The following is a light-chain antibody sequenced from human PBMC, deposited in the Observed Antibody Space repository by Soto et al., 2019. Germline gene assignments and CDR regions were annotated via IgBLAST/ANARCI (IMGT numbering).Light chain of an antibody. Sequence: QSVLTQPPSVSGTPGQRVTISCSGSNSNIGSNSVNWYQHVPGTAPKLLIHTNNLQPSGIPDRFSGSRSGTSASLDITDLQSEDETEYYCEAWDDSLKAVIFGGGTKLTVL. CDR3: EAWDDSLKAVI. CDR2: TNN. CDR1: NSNIGSNS. J-gene: IGLJ2*01. V-gene: IGLV1-44*01.